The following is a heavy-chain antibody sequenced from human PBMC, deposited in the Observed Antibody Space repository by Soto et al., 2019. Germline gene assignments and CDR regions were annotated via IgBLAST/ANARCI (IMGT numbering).Heavy chain of an antibody. CDR2: INAGNGNT. V-gene: IGHV1-3*01. J-gene: IGHJ5*01. CDR1: GETFTSYA. CDR3: ARGCRSGDAHWFGT. D-gene: IGHD2-15*01. Sequence: GAPVEVSWEASGETFTSYAMHSAHHDTGQRLEWMGWINAGNGNTKYSQKFQGRVTITRDTSASTAYMELSCLRSEDTAVFYCARGCRSGDAHWFGTWAQGTLLTGSS.